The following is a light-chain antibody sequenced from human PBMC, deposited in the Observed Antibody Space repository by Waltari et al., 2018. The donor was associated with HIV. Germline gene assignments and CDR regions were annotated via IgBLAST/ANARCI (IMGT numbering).Light chain of an antibody. Sequence: QTVVTQEPSFSVSPGGTVTLTCGLSSGSVSTSYYPSWYQQTPGQAPRTLIYNPDTRSSGVPDRFSGSILGNKAALTITGAQADDESDYYCVLYMGRGIVVFGGGTSLTVL. CDR1: SGSVSTSYY. CDR2: NPD. V-gene: IGLV8-61*01. CDR3: VLYMGRGIVV. J-gene: IGLJ2*01.